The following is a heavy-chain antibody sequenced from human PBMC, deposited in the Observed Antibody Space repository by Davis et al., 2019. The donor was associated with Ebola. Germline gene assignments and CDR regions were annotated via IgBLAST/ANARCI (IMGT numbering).Heavy chain of an antibody. V-gene: IGHV3-30*03. Sequence: PGGSLRLSCAASGFTFSSYAMSWVRQAPGKGLEWVAVISYDGSNKYYADSVKGRFTISRDNSKNTLYLQMNSLRAEDTAVYYCARAVEGYFDLWGRGTLVTVSS. D-gene: IGHD4-23*01. CDR1: GFTFSSYA. J-gene: IGHJ2*01. CDR2: ISYDGSNK. CDR3: ARAVEGYFDL.